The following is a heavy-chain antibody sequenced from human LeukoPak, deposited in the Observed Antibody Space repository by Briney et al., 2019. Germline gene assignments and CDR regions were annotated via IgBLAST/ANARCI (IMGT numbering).Heavy chain of an antibody. Sequence: SETLSFTCSVSGGSITTTYYWSWIRQPPGGGLEWIASLYHSGNSNYNPSLKSRVTMPVDTSKNQFSLQLTSMTAADTAIYYCTRHQTNFYGSGAPFDPWGQGTLVTVSS. D-gene: IGHD3-10*01. CDR3: TRHQTNFYGSGAPFDP. CDR2: LYHSGNS. J-gene: IGHJ5*02. V-gene: IGHV4-39*01. CDR1: GGSITTTYY.